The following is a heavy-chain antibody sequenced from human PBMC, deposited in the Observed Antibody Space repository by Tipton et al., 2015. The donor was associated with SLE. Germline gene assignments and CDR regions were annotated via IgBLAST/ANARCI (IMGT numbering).Heavy chain of an antibody. CDR3: AKDQKGRLGTFDY. V-gene: IGHV3-30*04. CDR1: GFTFSSYA. J-gene: IGHJ4*02. D-gene: IGHD7-27*01. Sequence: SLRLSCAASGFTFSSYAMHWVRQAPGEGLEWVAVISYDGSNKYYADSVKGRFTISRDNSKNTLYLQMNSLRAEDTAVYYCAKDQKGRLGTFDYWGQGTLVTVSS. CDR2: ISYDGSNK.